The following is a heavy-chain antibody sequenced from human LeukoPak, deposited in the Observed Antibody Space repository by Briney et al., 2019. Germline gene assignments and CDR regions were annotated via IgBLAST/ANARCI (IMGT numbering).Heavy chain of an antibody. V-gene: IGHV1-8*02. CDR1: GGTFSSYA. D-gene: IGHD1-26*01. Sequence: ASVKVSCKASGGTFSSYAISWVRQATGQGLEWMGWTNPNSGNTGYAQKFQGRVTMTRNTSISTAYMELSSLRSEDTDVYYCARGMVGATYGSNYWGQGTLVTVSS. CDR2: TNPNSGNT. J-gene: IGHJ4*02. CDR3: ARGMVGATYGSNY.